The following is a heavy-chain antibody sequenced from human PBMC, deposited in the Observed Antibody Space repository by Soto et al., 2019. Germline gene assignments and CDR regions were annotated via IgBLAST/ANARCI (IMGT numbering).Heavy chain of an antibody. CDR3: AKDLDVVVVVTATRGLDV. J-gene: IGHJ6*02. CDR1: GFTFDNYG. CDR2: ISYDGSKK. V-gene: IGHV3-30*18. D-gene: IGHD2-15*01. Sequence: QVQLVESGGGVVQPGRSLRLSCAASGFTFDNYGLHWVRQAPGKGLEWVAVISYDGSKKFYADSVTGRFTISRDNSKNTLYLIMNTLRVEDTAVYYCAKDLDVVVVVTATRGLDVWGQGTTVTVSS.